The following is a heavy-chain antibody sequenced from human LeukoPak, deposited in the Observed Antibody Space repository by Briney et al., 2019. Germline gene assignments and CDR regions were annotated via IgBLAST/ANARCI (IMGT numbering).Heavy chain of an antibody. D-gene: IGHD6-19*01. V-gene: IGHV3-21*01. J-gene: IGHJ6*03. Sequence: GGSLRLSCAASGFTFSRYSMNWVRQAPGKGLEWVSSISISSSYIYYADSVKGRFTISRDNAKNSLYLQMNSLRAEDTAVYYCARTVAGARLYYYYYYMDVWGKGTTVTVSS. CDR2: ISISSSYI. CDR3: ARTVAGARLYYYYYYMDV. CDR1: GFTFSRYS.